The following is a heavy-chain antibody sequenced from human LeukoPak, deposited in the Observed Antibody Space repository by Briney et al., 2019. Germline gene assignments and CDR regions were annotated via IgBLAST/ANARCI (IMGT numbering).Heavy chain of an antibody. V-gene: IGHV3-23*01. CDR1: GGSISSYY. CDR2: ISGSGGTT. J-gene: IGHJ4*02. Sequence: ETLSLTCTVSGGSISSYYWSWVRQAPGKGLEWVSGISGSGGTTYQADSVKGRFTISRDHTKNTLYLQMNSLRAEDTAVYYCAKDWPPDYWGQGTLATVSS. CDR3: AKDWPPDY.